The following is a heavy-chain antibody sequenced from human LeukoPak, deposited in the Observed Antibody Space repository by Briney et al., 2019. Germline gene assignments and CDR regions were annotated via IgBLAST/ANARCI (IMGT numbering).Heavy chain of an antibody. CDR2: IKQDGSEK. CDR1: GFTFSSYW. V-gene: IGHV3-7*01. D-gene: IGHD3-22*01. CDR3: ARDIYYDSSGYYGSVY. J-gene: IGHJ4*02. Sequence: GGSLRLSCAASGFTFSSYWMSWVRQAPGKGLEWVANIKQDGSEKYYVDSVKGRFTISRDNAKNSLYLQMNSLRAEDTAVYYCARDIYYDSSGYYGSVYWGQGTLVTVSS.